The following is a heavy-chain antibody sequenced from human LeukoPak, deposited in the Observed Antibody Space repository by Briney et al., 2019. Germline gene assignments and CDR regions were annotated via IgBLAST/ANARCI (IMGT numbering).Heavy chain of an antibody. Sequence: SETLSLTCSVSGDSMSRYWSWIRQPPGKGLEWIGYIYDTGTTKYNPSLKSRVTMSIDTSKNQFSLKLSSVTAADTAVYYCARDYDSSGWFDPWGQGTLVTVSS. V-gene: IGHV4-59*08. CDR1: GDSMSRY. CDR2: IYDTGTT. J-gene: IGHJ5*02. CDR3: ARDYDSSGWFDP. D-gene: IGHD3-22*01.